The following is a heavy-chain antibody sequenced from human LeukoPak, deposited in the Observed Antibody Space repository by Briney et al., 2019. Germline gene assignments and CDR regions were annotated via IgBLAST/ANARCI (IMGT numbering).Heavy chain of an antibody. CDR2: IYHSGST. D-gene: IGHD6-6*01. Sequence: PSETLSLTCTVSGGSISGSDYYWSWIRQPPGKGLEWIGYIYHSGSTYYNPSLASRVTISVDGSKNQFSLKLSSVTAADTAVYYCARDFNSSSGYWGQGTLVTVSS. CDR1: GGSISGSDYY. V-gene: IGHV4-30-2*01. J-gene: IGHJ4*02. CDR3: ARDFNSSSGY.